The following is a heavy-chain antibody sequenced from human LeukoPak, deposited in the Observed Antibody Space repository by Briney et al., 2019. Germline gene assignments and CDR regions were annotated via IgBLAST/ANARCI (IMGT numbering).Heavy chain of an antibody. CDR3: AINGGGDSGYGNFDY. Sequence: GGSLRLSCAVSGFTFDDYAMHWVRQVPGEGLEWVSGINWNSDSIGYADSVKGRFTTSRDNAKHSLYLQMNNLRAEDTAFYYCAINGGGDSGYGNFDYWGQGTLVTVSS. J-gene: IGHJ4*02. CDR2: INWNSDSI. CDR1: GFTFDDYA. D-gene: IGHD5-12*01. V-gene: IGHV3-9*01.